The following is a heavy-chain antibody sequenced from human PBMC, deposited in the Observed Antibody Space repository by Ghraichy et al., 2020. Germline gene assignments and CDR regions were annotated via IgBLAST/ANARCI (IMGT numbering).Heavy chain of an antibody. D-gene: IGHD2-21*01. Sequence: GESLNISCAASGFTFSTYAMSWVRQAPGKGLEWVSAISGSGGGTYYADSVKGRFTISRDNSKNTLYLQMTALRAEDTAVYYCAKDRGDGYYYHWYFDLWGRGILVTVSS. V-gene: IGHV3-23*01. J-gene: IGHJ2*01. CDR2: ISGSGGGT. CDR1: GFTFSTYA. CDR3: AKDRGDGYYYHWYFDL.